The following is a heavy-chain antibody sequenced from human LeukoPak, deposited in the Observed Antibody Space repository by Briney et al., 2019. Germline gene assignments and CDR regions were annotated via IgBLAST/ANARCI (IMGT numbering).Heavy chain of an antibody. J-gene: IGHJ2*01. D-gene: IGHD5-24*01. CDR1: GYTFTSYG. V-gene: IGHV1-18*01. CDR2: ISAYNGNT. CDR3: ARGVEYFDL. Sequence: ASVKVSCKASGYTFTSYGISWVRQAPGQGLEWMGWISAYNGNTNYAQKFQGRVTITRNTSISTAYMELSSLRSEDTAVYYCARGVEYFDLWGRGTLVTVSS.